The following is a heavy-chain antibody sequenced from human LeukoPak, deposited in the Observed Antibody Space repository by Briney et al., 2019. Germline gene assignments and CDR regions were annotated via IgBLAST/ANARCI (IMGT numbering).Heavy chain of an antibody. J-gene: IGHJ4*02. D-gene: IGHD5-24*01. CDR2: ISGSGGST. Sequence: GGSLRLSCAASGFTFSSYAMSWVRQAPGKGLEWVSVISGSGGSTYYADSVKGRFTISRDNSKNTLYLQMNSLRAEDTAVYYCAKTRTEMAATPDDCWGQGTLVTVSS. CDR1: GFTFSSYA. V-gene: IGHV3-23*01. CDR3: AKTRTEMAATPDDC.